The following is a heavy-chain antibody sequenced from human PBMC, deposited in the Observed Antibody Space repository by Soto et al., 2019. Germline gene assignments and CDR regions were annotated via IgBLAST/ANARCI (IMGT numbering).Heavy chain of an antibody. D-gene: IGHD2-2*01. CDR3: AKDPAPIVVVPAAVLADYYYYGMDV. V-gene: IGHV3-30*18. Sequence: QVQLVESGGGVVQPGRSLRLSCAASGFTFSSYGMHWVRQAPGKGLEWVAVISYDGSNKYYADSVKGRFTISRDNSKNTLYLQMNSLRGEDTAVYYCAKDPAPIVVVPAAVLADYYYYGMDVWGQGTTVTVSS. CDR1: GFTFSSYG. CDR2: ISYDGSNK. J-gene: IGHJ6*02.